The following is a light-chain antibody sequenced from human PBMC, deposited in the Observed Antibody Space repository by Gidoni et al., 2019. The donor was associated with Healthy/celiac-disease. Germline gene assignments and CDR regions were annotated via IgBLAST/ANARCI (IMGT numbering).Light chain of an antibody. Sequence: DIQLTQYPSFLSASVGDRVTITCRASQGISSYLAWYQQKPGKAPKLLIYAASTLQSGVPSRFSGSGSGTEFTLTISSLQPEDFATYYCQQLNSYRTFGQXTKVEIK. CDR3: QQLNSYRT. CDR2: AAS. J-gene: IGKJ1*01. V-gene: IGKV1-9*01. CDR1: QGISSY.